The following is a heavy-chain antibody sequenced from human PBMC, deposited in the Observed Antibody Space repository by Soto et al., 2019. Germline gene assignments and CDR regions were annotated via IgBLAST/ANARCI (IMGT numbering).Heavy chain of an antibody. CDR3: AARATSANRMITDWYFVL. V-gene: IGHV1-24*01. Sequence: GASVKVSCKVSGYTLTELSMNWVRQAPGKGLEWMGGFDAEDGETIYAQKIQGRVTMTADTSTDTAYMELSSLRSEDTAVYYCAARATSANRMITDWYFVLWGSGNLATASS. D-gene: IGHD3-16*01. CDR2: FDAEDGET. J-gene: IGHJ2*01. CDR1: GYTLTELS.